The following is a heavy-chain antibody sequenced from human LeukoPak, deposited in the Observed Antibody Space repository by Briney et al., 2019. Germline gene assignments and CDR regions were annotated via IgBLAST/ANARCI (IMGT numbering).Heavy chain of an antibody. CDR1: GGSISSSSYY. Sequence: PSETLSLTCTVSGGSISSSSYYWGWLRQHPGKGLEWIGYFYYSGSTYYNPSLKSRVTISVDTSKNQFSLKLSSVTAAHTAVYYCARNGIAAAGSNWFDPWGQGTLVTVSS. J-gene: IGHJ5*02. D-gene: IGHD6-13*01. CDR3: ARNGIAAAGSNWFDP. CDR2: FYYSGST. V-gene: IGHV4-31*03.